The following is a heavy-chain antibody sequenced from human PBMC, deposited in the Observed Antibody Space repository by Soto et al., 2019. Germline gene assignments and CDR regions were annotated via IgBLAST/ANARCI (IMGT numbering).Heavy chain of an antibody. D-gene: IGHD6-19*01. CDR1: GFTFDDYA. CDR2: ISWNSGSI. J-gene: IGHJ4*02. V-gene: IGHV3-9*01. CDR3: AKETLPYSSGWPENCFDY. Sequence: GGSLRLSCAASGFTFDDYAMHWVRQAPGKGLEWVSGISWNSGSIGYADSVKGRFTISRDNAKNSLYLQMNSLRAEDTALYYCAKETLPYSSGWPENCFDYWGQGTLVTVSS.